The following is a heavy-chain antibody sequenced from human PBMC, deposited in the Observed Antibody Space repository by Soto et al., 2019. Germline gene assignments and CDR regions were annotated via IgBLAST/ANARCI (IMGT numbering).Heavy chain of an antibody. CDR1: GGTFSTYT. CDR3: ARRYCISTSCHYYGMDV. CDR2: IIPIFRTA. J-gene: IGHJ6*02. V-gene: IGHV1-69*12. D-gene: IGHD2-2*01. Sequence: QVQLVQSGAEVKKPGSSVKVSCKASGGTFSTYTVSWVRQAPGQGLEWMGGIIPIFRTANYAQKFQGRVTVTAYESTSTAYMELSSLRSEDTAVYYCARRYCISTSCHYYGMDVWGQGTTGTVSS.